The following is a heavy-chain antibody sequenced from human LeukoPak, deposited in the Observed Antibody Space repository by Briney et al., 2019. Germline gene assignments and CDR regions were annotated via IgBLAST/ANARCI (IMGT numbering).Heavy chain of an antibody. CDR3: AKGAKGY. CDR1: GFTFSSYA. V-gene: IGHV3-23*01. Sequence: GGSLRLSCAASGFTFSSYAMSWVRQAPGKGLEWVLTISGSGDSTYYADSVKGRFTISRDISKNTLYLQMNNLRAEDTALYYCAKGAKGYWGQGTLVTVSS. CDR2: ISGSGDST. J-gene: IGHJ4*02.